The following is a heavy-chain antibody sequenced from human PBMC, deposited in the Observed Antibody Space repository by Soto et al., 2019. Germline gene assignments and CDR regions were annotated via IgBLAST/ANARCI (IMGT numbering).Heavy chain of an antibody. D-gene: IGHD6-6*01. Sequence: PSETLSLTCTVSGGSVSSQYWSWIRQPAGKGLEWIGRIYNGGIPLIHPSLESRVALSLDTSKNQFSLTLSSVAAEDTALYYCAKPWVPSITDRPPRFDYWGRGTLVTVSS. J-gene: IGHJ4*02. CDR1: GGSVSSQY. CDR2: IYNGGIP. CDR3: AKPWVPSITDRPPRFDY. V-gene: IGHV4-4*07.